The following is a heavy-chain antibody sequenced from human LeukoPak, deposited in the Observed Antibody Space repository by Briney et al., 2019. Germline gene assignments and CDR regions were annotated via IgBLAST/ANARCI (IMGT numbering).Heavy chain of an antibody. V-gene: IGHV5-51*01. Sequence: GESLQISFKGSGYSFTSYWIGWVRPRPGKGLGWMVIIYPGDSDTRYSPSFQGQVTISPDKSISTAYLQWSSLKASDTAMYYCARRYSGYDSGGYYFDYWGQGTLVTVSS. CDR1: GYSFTSYW. CDR2: IYPGDSDT. CDR3: ARRYSGYDSGGYYFDY. J-gene: IGHJ4*02. D-gene: IGHD5-12*01.